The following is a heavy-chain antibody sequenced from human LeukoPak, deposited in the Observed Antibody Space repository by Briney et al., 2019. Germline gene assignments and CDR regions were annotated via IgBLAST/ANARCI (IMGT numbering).Heavy chain of an antibody. V-gene: IGHV3-20*04. CDR1: GFTFDDYA. CDR2: INWNGGST. J-gene: IGHJ4*02. CDR3: AREGLATDFDY. Sequence: GGSLRLSCAASGFTFDDYAMHWVRQAPGKGLEWVSGINWNGGSTGYADSVKGRFTISRDNAKNSLYLQMNSLRAEDTALYYCAREGLATDFDYWGQGTLVTVSS. D-gene: IGHD6-19*01.